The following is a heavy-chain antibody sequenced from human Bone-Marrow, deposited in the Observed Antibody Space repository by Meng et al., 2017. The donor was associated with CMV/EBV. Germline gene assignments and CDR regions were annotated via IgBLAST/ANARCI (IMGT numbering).Heavy chain of an antibody. Sequence: SETLSLTCAVYGGSFSGYYWSWIRQPPGKGLEWIGEINHSGSTNCNPSLKSRVTISVDTSKNQFSLKLSSVTAADTAVYYCARGIVVVPAAIVANWFYPWGEGTLVTVSS. J-gene: IGHJ5*02. CDR2: INHSGST. V-gene: IGHV4-34*01. CDR1: GGSFSGYY. D-gene: IGHD2-2*01. CDR3: ARGIVVVPAAIVANWFYP.